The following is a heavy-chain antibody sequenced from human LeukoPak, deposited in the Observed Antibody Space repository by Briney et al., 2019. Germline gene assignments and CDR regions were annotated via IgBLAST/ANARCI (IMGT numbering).Heavy chain of an antibody. J-gene: IGHJ4*02. Sequence: SETLSLTCAVSGVSFDDYYWAWVRQTPGKGLEWIGEINHSGYTNDSPSLKNRVTLSIDTSRKQFSLNLRSVTVADAGTYYCTRMTTGHDYWGQGTLVTVSS. V-gene: IGHV4-34*01. CDR3: TRMTTGHDY. CDR2: INHSGYT. D-gene: IGHD4-17*01. CDR1: GVSFDDYY.